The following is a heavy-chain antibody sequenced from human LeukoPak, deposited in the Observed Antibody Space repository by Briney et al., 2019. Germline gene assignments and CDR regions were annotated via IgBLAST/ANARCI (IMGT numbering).Heavy chain of an antibody. V-gene: IGHV1-8*03. Sequence: GASVKVSCKASGYTFTSYDINWVRQATGQGLEWMGWMNPSSGNTGYAQKFQGRVTITRNTSISTAYMELSSLRSEDTAVYYCARVNSAGAFDIWGQGTMVTVSS. D-gene: IGHD2/OR15-2a*01. J-gene: IGHJ3*02. CDR1: GYTFTSYD. CDR3: ARVNSAGAFDI. CDR2: MNPSSGNT.